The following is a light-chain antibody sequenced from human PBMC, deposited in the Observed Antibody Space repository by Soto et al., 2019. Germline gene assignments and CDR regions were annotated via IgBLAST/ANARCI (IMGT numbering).Light chain of an antibody. CDR2: EVS. Sequence: QSALTQPPSASGSPGQSVTISCTGTSSDVGGYNYVSWYQQHPGKAPKLMIYEVSKRPSGVPDRFSGSKSGNTASLTVSGLQAEDEADYYCSSYAGSNNLVFGGAKKLTVL. V-gene: IGLV2-8*01. CDR3: SSYAGSNNLV. J-gene: IGLJ2*01. CDR1: SSDVGGYNY.